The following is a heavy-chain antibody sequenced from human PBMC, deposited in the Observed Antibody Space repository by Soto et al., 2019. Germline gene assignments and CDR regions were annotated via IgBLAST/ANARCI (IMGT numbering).Heavy chain of an antibody. CDR3: ARVGEYYYGSGSTLGGKDAFDI. V-gene: IGHV3-23*01. J-gene: IGHJ3*02. CDR2: ISGSGDST. Sequence: PGGSLRLSCAASGFTFSSYGLNWVRQAPGKGLEWVSGISGSGDSTHYADSVKGRFTISRDDSKNSLYLQMNSLKTEDTAVYYCARVGEYYYGSGSTLGGKDAFDIWGQGTMVTVSS. CDR1: GFTFSSYG. D-gene: IGHD3-10*01.